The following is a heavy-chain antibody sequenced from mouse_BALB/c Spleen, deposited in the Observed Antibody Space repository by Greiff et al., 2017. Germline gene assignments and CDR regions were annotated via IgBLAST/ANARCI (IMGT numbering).Heavy chain of an antibody. CDR1: GYTFTDYE. J-gene: IGHJ4*01. CDR2: IDPETGGT. D-gene: IGHD2-3*01. CDR3: ARSDDGYLYAMDY. V-gene: IGHV1-15*01. Sequence: QVQLKESGAELVRPGASVTLSCKASGYTFTDYEMHWVKQTPVHGLEWIGAIDPETGGTAYNQKFKGKATLTADKSSSTAYMELRSLTSEDSAVYYCARSDDGYLYAMDYWGQGTSVTVSS.